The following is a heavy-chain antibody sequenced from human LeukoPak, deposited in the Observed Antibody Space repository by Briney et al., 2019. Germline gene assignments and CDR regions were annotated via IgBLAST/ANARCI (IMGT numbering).Heavy chain of an antibody. CDR1: GFTFSSYA. CDR3: AKDQVWRVVGSFDY. Sequence: PGGSLRLSCAASGFTFSSYAMSWVRQAPGKGLEWVSGISGSGGSTYYADSVKGRFTISRDNSKNTLYLQMTSLRAEDTAVYYCAKDQVWRVVGSFDYWGQGTLVTVSS. J-gene: IGHJ4*02. V-gene: IGHV3-23*01. D-gene: IGHD3-22*01. CDR2: ISGSGGST.